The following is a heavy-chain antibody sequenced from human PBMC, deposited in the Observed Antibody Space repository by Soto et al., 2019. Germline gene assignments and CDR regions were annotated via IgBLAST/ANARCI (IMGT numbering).Heavy chain of an antibody. Sequence: QVQLVESGGGVVQPGRSLRLSCAASGFTFSSYAMHWVRQAPGKGLEWVAVISYDGSNKYYADSVKGRFTISRDNSKNTLYLQMNSLRAEDTAVYYCARGITIFGVVISNGMDVWGQGTTVTVSS. V-gene: IGHV3-30-3*01. CDR2: ISYDGSNK. D-gene: IGHD3-3*01. J-gene: IGHJ6*02. CDR3: ARGITIFGVVISNGMDV. CDR1: GFTFSSYA.